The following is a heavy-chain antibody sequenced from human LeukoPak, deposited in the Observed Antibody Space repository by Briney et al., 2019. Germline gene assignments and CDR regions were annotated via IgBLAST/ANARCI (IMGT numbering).Heavy chain of an antibody. Sequence: PSETLSLTCTVSGGSVSSGTYYWSWIQQPPGKGLEWIGYIYYSGSTNYNPSLKSRVTISVDTSKNQFSLKLSSVTAADTAVYYCARGPAWLDAFDIWGQGTMVTVSS. CDR3: ARGPAWLDAFDI. J-gene: IGHJ3*02. CDR2: IYYSGST. CDR1: GGSVSSGTYY. V-gene: IGHV4-61*01. D-gene: IGHD6-19*01.